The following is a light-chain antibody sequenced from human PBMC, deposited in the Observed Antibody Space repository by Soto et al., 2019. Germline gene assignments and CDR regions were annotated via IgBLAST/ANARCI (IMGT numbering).Light chain of an antibody. J-gene: IGKJ5*01. CDR2: DAS. Sequence: DIQMTQSPPTLSASVGDRVTITCRASQSISRWLAWYQQKPGKAPNPLIYDASSFKSGLPARFSGSGSGTEFTLTISSLQPDEFATYFCQQYQTYSTFGQGTRLEIK. V-gene: IGKV1-5*01. CDR1: QSISRW. CDR3: QQYQTYST.